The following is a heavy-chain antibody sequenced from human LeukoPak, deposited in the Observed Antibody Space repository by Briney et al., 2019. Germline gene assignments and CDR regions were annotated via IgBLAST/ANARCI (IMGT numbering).Heavy chain of an antibody. CDR2: ISSSSSYI. D-gene: IGHD1-26*01. V-gene: IGHV3-21*01. CDR1: GFTFSSYS. J-gene: IGHJ6*02. CDR3: ASTTTPGYYYGIDV. Sequence: GGSLRLSCAASGFTFSSYSMNWVRQAPGKGLEWVSSISSSSSYIYYADSVKGRLTISRDNAKNSLYLQMNSLRAEDTAVYYCASTTTPGYYYGIDVWGQGTTVTVSS.